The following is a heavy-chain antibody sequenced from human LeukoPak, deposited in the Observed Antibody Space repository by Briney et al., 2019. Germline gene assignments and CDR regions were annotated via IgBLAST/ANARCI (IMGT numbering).Heavy chain of an antibody. D-gene: IGHD2-2*01. Sequence: SVKVSCKASGGTFSSYAISWVRQAPGQGLEWMGGIIPIFGTANYAQKFQGGVTITADESTSTAYMELSSLRSEDTAVYYCAVYCSSTSCYHFDYWGQGTLVTVSS. CDR1: GGTFSSYA. V-gene: IGHV1-69*13. CDR3: AVYCSSTSCYHFDY. CDR2: IIPIFGTA. J-gene: IGHJ4*02.